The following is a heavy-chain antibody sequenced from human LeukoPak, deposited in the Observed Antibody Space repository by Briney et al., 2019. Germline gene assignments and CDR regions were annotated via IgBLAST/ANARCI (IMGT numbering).Heavy chain of an antibody. D-gene: IGHD3-22*01. J-gene: IGHJ3*02. CDR3: ASGKYYYDSSGYYSWLNAFDI. CDR1: GGSISSYY. Sequence: SETLSLTCTVSGGSISSYYWSWIRQPPGKGLEWIGYIYYSGSTNYNPSLKSRVTISVDTSKNQFSLKLSPVTAADTAVYYCASGKYYYDSSGYYSWLNAFDIWGQGTMVTVSS. CDR2: IYYSGST. V-gene: IGHV4-59*01.